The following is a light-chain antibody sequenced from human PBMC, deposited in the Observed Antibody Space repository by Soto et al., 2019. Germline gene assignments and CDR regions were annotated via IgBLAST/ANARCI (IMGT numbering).Light chain of an antibody. J-gene: IGKJ4*01. Sequence: DIQLTQSPSFLSASVGDRVTITCRASQGISSYLAWYPQTPGKAPKLLIYAASTLQRGVPSRFSGSGSGTEFTLTSSSLQPEDCATYDCQQLNSYPFLTFGGGTKVEIK. CDR2: AAS. V-gene: IGKV1-9*01. CDR3: QQLNSYPFLT. CDR1: QGISSY.